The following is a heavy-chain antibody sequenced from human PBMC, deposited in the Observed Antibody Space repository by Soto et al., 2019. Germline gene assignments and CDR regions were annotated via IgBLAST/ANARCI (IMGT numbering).Heavy chain of an antibody. V-gene: IGHV3-23*01. CDR3: AKGTIRYCSNTSCYRYYYMDV. CDR2: ISGSGGST. J-gene: IGHJ6*03. Sequence: GGSLRLSCAASGFTFSSYAMSWVRQTPGKGLEWVSSISGSGGSTYYADSVKGRFTISRDNSKNTLYLQMNSLRAEDTAVYYCAKGTIRYCSNTSCYRYYYMDVWGKGTTVTVSS. CDR1: GFTFSSYA. D-gene: IGHD2-2*01.